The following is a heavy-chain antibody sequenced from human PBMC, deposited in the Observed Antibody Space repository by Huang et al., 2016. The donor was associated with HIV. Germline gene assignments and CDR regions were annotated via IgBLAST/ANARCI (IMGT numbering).Heavy chain of an antibody. Sequence: EVQLVQSGAVVKKPGESLKISCKGSGYTFNGYWIGWVRQMPVKGLEWMGIIYPGDSDPTYSPSFQGQVTISADKSISTAYLQWSGLKASDTAMYYCARQGVGDFVVEPTGLGAFDIWGQGTMVTVSS. J-gene: IGHJ3*02. D-gene: IGHD2-2*01. V-gene: IGHV5-51*01. CDR3: ARQGVGDFVVEPTGLGAFDI. CDR2: IYPGDSDP. CDR1: GYTFNGYW.